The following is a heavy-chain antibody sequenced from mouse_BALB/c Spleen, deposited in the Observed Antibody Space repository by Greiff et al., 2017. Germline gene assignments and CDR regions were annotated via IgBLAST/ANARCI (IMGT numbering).Heavy chain of an antibody. CDR2: ISSGGGST. Sequence: DVKLVESGGGLVKPGGSLKLSCAASGFAFSSYDMSWVRQTPEKRLEWVAYISSGGGSTYYPDTVKGRFTISRDNAKNTMYLQMSSLKSEDTAMYYCARRGDTYAMDYWGQGTSVTVSS. CDR3: ARRGDTYAMDY. J-gene: IGHJ4*01. D-gene: IGHD3-3*01. CDR1: GFAFSSYD. V-gene: IGHV5-12-1*01.